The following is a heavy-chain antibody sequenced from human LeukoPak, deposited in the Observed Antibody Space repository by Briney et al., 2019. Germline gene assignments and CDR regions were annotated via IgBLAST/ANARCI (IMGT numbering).Heavy chain of an antibody. Sequence: ASVKVSCKASGYTFTSYYMHWVRQAPGQGLEWMGIINPSGGSTSYAQKFQGRVTMTRDMSTSTVYMELSSLRSEDTAVYYCAREYSSSFFPPGGFDPWGQGTLVTVSS. CDR1: GYTFTSYY. V-gene: IGHV1-46*01. CDR2: INPSGGST. D-gene: IGHD6-6*01. J-gene: IGHJ5*02. CDR3: AREYSSSFFPPGGFDP.